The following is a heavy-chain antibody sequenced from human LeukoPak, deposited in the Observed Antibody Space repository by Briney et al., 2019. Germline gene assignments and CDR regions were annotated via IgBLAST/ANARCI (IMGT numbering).Heavy chain of an antibody. CDR2: IYYSGST. CDR3: ARAEGPPYYYGSGSYYYYFDY. J-gene: IGHJ4*02. V-gene: IGHV4-59*01. Sequence: SETLSLTCTVSGGSISSYYWSWIRQPPGKGLEWIGYIYYSGSTHYNPSLKSRVTISVDTSKNQFSLKLSSVTAADTAVYYCARAEGPPYYYGSGSYYYYFDYWAREPWSPSPQ. CDR1: GGSISSYY. D-gene: IGHD3-10*01.